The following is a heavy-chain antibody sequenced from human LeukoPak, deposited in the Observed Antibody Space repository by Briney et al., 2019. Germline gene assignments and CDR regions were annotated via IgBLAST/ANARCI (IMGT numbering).Heavy chain of an antibody. CDR1: GGSFSGYY. J-gene: IGHJ3*02. CDR3: ARLLRWSPTRGNAFDI. V-gene: IGHV4-34*01. CDR2: IYHSGST. Sequence: SETLSLTCAVYGGSFSGYYWSWIRQPPGKGLEWIGSIYHSGSTYYNPSLKSRVTISVDTSKNQFSLKLSSVTAADTAVYYCARLLRWSPTRGNAFDIWGQGTMVTVSS. D-gene: IGHD4-23*01.